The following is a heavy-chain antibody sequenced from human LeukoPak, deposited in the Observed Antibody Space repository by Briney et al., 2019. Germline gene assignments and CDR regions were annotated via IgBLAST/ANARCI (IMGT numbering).Heavy chain of an antibody. CDR1: GFTFSSYA. J-gene: IGHJ4*02. CDR3: AKDRIAAAGALVFDY. Sequence: GGSLRLSCAASGFTFSSYAMHWVRQAPGKGLEWVALIPYDGSNKYYADSVKGRFTISRDNSKNTLYLKMNSLRAEDTAVYYCAKDRIAAAGALVFDYWGQGTLVTVSS. CDR2: IPYDGSNK. D-gene: IGHD6-13*01. V-gene: IGHV3-30*04.